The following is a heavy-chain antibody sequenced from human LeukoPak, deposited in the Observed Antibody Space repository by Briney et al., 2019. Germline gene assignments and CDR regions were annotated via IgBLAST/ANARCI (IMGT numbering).Heavy chain of an antibody. CDR1: GFTFSSYW. D-gene: IGHD3-22*01. CDR2: ISSDASST. Sequence: GGSLRLSCAASGFTFSSYWMHWVRQAPGKGLVWVSRISSDASSTSYADSVKGRFTISRDNAENTLFLQMNSLTADDTAVYYCARARGYYYDSFDYWSQGTLVTISS. J-gene: IGHJ4*02. CDR3: ARARGYYYDSFDY. V-gene: IGHV3-74*01.